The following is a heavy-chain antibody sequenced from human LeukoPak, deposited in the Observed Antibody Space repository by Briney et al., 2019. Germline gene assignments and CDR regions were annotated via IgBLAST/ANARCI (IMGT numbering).Heavy chain of an antibody. D-gene: IGHD6-13*01. CDR3: ARGAAADTDY. CDR2: IYYSGST. J-gene: IGHJ4*02. Sequence: SETLSLTCTVSGGSISSSSYYWGWIRQPPGKGLEWIGSIYYSGSTYYNPSLKSRVTISVDTSKNQFSLKLSSVTAADTAVYYCARGAAADTDYWGQGTLVTVSS. V-gene: IGHV4-39*01. CDR1: GGSISSSSYY.